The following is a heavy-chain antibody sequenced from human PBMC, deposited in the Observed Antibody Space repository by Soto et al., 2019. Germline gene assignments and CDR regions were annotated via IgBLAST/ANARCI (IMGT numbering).Heavy chain of an antibody. CDR2: IYYSGGT. V-gene: IGHV4-61*01. Sequence: PSETLSLTCTFSGASLSSGFYFCTWFRQPPGKGLEWLGYIYYSGGTNYNPSLKSRVTISLDKSKSQFSLRLISVTAADTAVYYCARDSSGRNDYWGQGTLVTVSS. J-gene: IGHJ4*02. CDR3: ARDSSGRNDY. CDR1: GASLSSGFYF. D-gene: IGHD3-22*01.